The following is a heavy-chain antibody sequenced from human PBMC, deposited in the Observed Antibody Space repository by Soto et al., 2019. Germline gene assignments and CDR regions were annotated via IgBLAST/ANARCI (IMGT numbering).Heavy chain of an antibody. J-gene: IGHJ5*02. CDR3: ARMATSGTLNWFDP. CDR1: GYIFGNYD. V-gene: IGHV1-8*01. Sequence: ASVKVSCKASGYIFGNYDISWVRQGTGQGLEWMGWMNPNSGKGGYAQKFQGRVTMTRDTSTSTAYMELSSLTSDDTAIYYCARMATSGTLNWFDPWGQGTLVTVSP. CDR2: MNPNSGKG.